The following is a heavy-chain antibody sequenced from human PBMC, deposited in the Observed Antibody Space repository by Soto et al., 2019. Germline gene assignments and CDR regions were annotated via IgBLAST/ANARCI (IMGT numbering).Heavy chain of an antibody. J-gene: IGHJ6*02. Sequence: SVKVSCKASGYTFTSYDINWVRQATGEGHEWMGWMNPNSGNTGYEQKFQGRVTMTRSTSISTAYMGLSSLRSEDTAVYYCARGEYCTNGVCYTVGMDVWGQGTTVTVSS. CDR3: ARGEYCTNGVCYTVGMDV. D-gene: IGHD2-8*01. V-gene: IGHV1-8*01. CDR1: GYTFTSYD. CDR2: MNPNSGNT.